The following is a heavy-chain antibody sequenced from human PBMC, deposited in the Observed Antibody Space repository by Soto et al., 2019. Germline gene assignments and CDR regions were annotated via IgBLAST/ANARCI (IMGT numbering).Heavy chain of an antibody. V-gene: IGHV3-23*01. CDR3: ANSPGPYSTGWYEVDY. D-gene: IGHD6-19*01. Sequence: GGSLRPSCAASGLTSSSHAMSWVRQAPWKGLEWVSAITGSGGSTYYADSVKGRFTISRDNSKNTLYLQMNSLRAEDTAIYDCANSPGPYSTGWYEVDYWGQGTLVPVSS. CDR1: GLTSSSHA. CDR2: ITGSGGST. J-gene: IGHJ4*02.